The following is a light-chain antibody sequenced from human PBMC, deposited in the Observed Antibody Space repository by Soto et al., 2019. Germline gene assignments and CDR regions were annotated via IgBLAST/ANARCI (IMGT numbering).Light chain of an antibody. J-gene: IGKJ1*01. CDR2: GAS. V-gene: IGKV3-20*01. CDR3: QQYGSSLWT. CDR1: QSVSSN. Sequence: IVMTQSPATLSVSPGERATLSCRASQSVSSNLAWYQHKPGQAPRLLIYGASRRATGIPDRFSGSGSGTDFTLTISRLEPEDFAVYYCQQYGSSLWTFGQGTKVDIK.